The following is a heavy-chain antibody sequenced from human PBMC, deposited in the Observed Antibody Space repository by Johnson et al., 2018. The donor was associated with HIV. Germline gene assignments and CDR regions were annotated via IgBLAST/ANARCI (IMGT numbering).Heavy chain of an antibody. CDR2: IYWTGGRT. J-gene: IGHJ3*02. CDR1: GFSFDDYD. D-gene: IGHD3-22*01. Sequence: VQLVESGGGVVRPGGSLRPSCAASGFSFDDYDMSWVRQAPGKGLEWVSGIYWTGGRTSYADSVKGRFTISRDNAKNSLYLQMNNVRAEDTALYFCARASNYYDSFGYYRRGGGSDIWGQGTMVTVSS. CDR3: ARASNYYDSFGYYRRGGGSDI. V-gene: IGHV3-20*04.